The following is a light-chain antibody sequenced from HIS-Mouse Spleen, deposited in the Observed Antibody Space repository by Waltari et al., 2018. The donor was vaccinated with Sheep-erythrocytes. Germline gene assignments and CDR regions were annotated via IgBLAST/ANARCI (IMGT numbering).Light chain of an antibody. CDR1: SSDFGGYNH. V-gene: IGLV2-11*01. Sequence: QSALTQPRSVSGSPGQSVPISCTGTSSDFGGYNHVSWYQQHPGKAPKLMIYDVSKRPSGVPDRFSGSKSGNTASLTISGLQAEDEADYYCCSYAGSYNHVFATGTKVTVL. CDR2: DVS. J-gene: IGLJ1*01. CDR3: CSYAGSYNHV.